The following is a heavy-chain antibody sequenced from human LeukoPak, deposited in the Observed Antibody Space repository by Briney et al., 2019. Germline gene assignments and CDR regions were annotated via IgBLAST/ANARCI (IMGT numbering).Heavy chain of an antibody. CDR3: ARTAAGHFDD. J-gene: IGHJ4*02. Sequence: GGSLRLSWSAFGFTFSSYTMNWVRQAPGKGLEWISSISCSCSYIYYAVSVRGRLTISRDHAKNSLYLQLNGLRGERAAVHYCARTAAGHFDDWGQGILVTVSS. V-gene: IGHV3-21*01. CDR2: ISCSCSYI. D-gene: IGHD2-2*01. CDR1: GFTFSSYT.